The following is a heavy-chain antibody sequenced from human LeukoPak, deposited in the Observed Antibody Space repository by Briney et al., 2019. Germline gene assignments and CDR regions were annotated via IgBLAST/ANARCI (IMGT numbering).Heavy chain of an antibody. CDR2: MYSSGST. V-gene: IGHV4-39*07. CDR1: GGSISSSSYY. CDR3: ARGSERINYYGSGSDPSERYNWFDP. D-gene: IGHD3-10*01. J-gene: IGHJ5*02. Sequence: PSETLSLTCTVSGGSISSSSYYWGWIRQPPGKGLEWIGSMYSSGSTYYNPSLKSRVTISVDTSKNQFSLKLSSVTAADTAVYYCARGSERINYYGSGSDPSERYNWFDPWGQGTLVTVSS.